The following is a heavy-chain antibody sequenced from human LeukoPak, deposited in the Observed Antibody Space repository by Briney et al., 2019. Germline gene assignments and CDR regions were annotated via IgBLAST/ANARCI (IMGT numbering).Heavy chain of an antibody. D-gene: IGHD6-13*01. V-gene: IGHV3-48*04. J-gene: IGHJ4*02. CDR2: ISSSGSTT. Sequence: GGSLRLSCAASGFTFSSYAMSWVRQAPGKGLEWVSYISSSGSTTYYADSVKGRFTISRDNAKNSLYLQMNSLRAEDTAVYYCARVGEVAAAGTEVGYFDYWGQGTLVTVSS. CDR1: GFTFSSYA. CDR3: ARVGEVAAAGTEVGYFDY.